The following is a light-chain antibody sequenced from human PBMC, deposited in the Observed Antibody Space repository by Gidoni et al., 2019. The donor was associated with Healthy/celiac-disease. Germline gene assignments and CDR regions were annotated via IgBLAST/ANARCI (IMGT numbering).Light chain of an antibody. Sequence: QSALTQPASVSGSPGQSITISCTGTSSDVGGYNYVPWYQQHPGKAPKLMIYDVSNRPSGVSNRFAGSKSGNTASLTISGLQAEDEADYYCSSYTSSSLYVFGTGTKVTV. CDR2: DVS. V-gene: IGLV2-14*03. CDR3: SSYTSSSLYV. J-gene: IGLJ1*01. CDR1: SSDVGGYNY.